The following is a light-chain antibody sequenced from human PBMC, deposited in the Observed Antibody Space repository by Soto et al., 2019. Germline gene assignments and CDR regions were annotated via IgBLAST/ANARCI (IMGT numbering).Light chain of an antibody. J-gene: IGLJ2*01. CDR1: SSDVGGYNY. CDR2: YVS. CDR3: SSYTTSSTVV. V-gene: IGLV2-14*01. Sequence: QSALTQPASVSGSPGQSITIPCTGTSSDVGGYNYVSWYQQHPGKAPRLMIYYVSNRPSGVSNRFSGSKSGNTASLTISGLQAEDEADYYCSSYTTSSTVVFGGGTKVTVL.